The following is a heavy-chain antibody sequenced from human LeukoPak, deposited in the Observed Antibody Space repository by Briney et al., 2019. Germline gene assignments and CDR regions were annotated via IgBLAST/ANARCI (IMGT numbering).Heavy chain of an antibody. CDR2: ISYDGSNK. CDR3: ARSAKYSSSWYGDAFDI. V-gene: IGHV3-30-3*01. D-gene: IGHD6-13*01. CDR1: GFTFSSYA. J-gene: IGHJ3*02. Sequence: GRSLRLSCAASGFTFSSYAMHWVRQAPGKGLEWVAVISYDGSNKYYADSVKGRFTISRDNAKNSLYLQMNSLRAEDTAVYYCARSAKYSSSWYGDAFDIWGQGTMVTVSS.